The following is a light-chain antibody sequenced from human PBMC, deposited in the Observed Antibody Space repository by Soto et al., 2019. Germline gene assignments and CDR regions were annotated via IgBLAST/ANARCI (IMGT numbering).Light chain of an antibody. CDR3: QQYGSSPWT. V-gene: IGKV3-20*01. CDR1: QSVSPSS. CDR2: GAS. Sequence: EIVLTQSPATLSLSPGERATLSCKSSQSVSPSSLAWYQQRPGQSPRLLIYGASSRATGIPDRFSGSGSGTDVTLTISRLEPEESAGYYCQQYGSSPWTFGQGTKVDI. J-gene: IGKJ1*01.